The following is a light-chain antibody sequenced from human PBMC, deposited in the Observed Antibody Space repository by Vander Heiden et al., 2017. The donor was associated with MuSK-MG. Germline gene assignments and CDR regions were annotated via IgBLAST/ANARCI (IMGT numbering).Light chain of an antibody. CDR1: SSDVGGYNY. J-gene: IGLJ1*01. V-gene: IGLV2-14*01. Sequence: QSALTQPASVSGSPGQSITISCTGTSSDVGGYNYVSWYQQHPGKAPKLRSYDVSNRPSGVSNRFSGSKSGNTASLNISGLQAEDEADYYCSSYTSSSTPWVFGTGTKVTV. CDR2: DVS. CDR3: SSYTSSSTPWV.